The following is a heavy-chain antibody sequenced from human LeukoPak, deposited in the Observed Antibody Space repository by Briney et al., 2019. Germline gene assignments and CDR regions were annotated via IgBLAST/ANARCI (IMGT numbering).Heavy chain of an antibody. Sequence: GGALRLSCAASGFTFTNSALGWVRQAPGKGLEWVSVISGSGLNTYYTDSVKGRFTISRDNSKNTLSLQMNSLRAEDTAVYYCVKDIGTVGASPFDYWGQGTLVSVSS. CDR2: ISGSGLNT. J-gene: IGHJ4*02. CDR1: GFTFTNSA. V-gene: IGHV3-23*01. D-gene: IGHD1-26*01. CDR3: VKDIGTVGASPFDY.